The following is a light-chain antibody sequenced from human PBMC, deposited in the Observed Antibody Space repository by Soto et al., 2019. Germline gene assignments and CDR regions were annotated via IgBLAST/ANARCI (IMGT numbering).Light chain of an antibody. CDR2: GAS. CDR1: QSVDSSF. V-gene: IGKV3-20*01. J-gene: IGKJ2*01. CDR3: QRYGSSPMYT. Sequence: EIVLTQSPGTLSLSPGERATLSCRASQSVDSSFLAWYQQKPGQAPRLLIYGASSRATGIPDRFSGSGSGTGFTRNLSRLESEDFAVYYCQRYGSSPMYTFGQGTKLEIK.